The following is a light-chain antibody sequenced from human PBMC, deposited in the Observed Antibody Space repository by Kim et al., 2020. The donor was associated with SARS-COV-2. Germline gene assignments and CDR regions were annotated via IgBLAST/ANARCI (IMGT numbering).Light chain of an antibody. Sequence: GQSITISCSGTSSDVGNYNLVSWYQQQPGKAPKLMIYEVSKRLSGVSNRFSGSKSGNTASLTISGLRAEDEADYYCCSYAGSDTAVFGGGTKVTVL. V-gene: IGLV2-23*02. CDR2: EVS. CDR3: CSYAGSDTAV. CDR1: SSDVGNYNL. J-gene: IGLJ2*01.